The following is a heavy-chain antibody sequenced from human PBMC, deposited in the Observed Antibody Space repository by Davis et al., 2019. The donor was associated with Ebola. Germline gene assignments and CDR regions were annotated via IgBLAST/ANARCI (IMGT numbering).Heavy chain of an antibody. V-gene: IGHV3-21*04. CDR3: ARGKSNQYYYYGMDV. CDR2: ISSSSSYI. J-gene: IGHJ6*02. Sequence: GESLKISCAASGFTFSSYSMNWVRQAPGKGLEWVSSISSSSSYIYYADSVKGRFTISRDNSKNTLYLQMNSLRAEDTAVYYCARGKSNQYYYYGMDVWGQGTTVTVSS. CDR1: GFTFSSYS. D-gene: IGHD2/OR15-2a*01.